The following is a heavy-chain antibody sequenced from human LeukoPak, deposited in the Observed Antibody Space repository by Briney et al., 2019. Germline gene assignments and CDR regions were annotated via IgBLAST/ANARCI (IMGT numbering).Heavy chain of an antibody. V-gene: IGHV1-69*01. D-gene: IGHD5-24*01. CDR3: ARAKKARDGYNGGYDY. CDR2: IIPIFGTA. Sequence: SVKVSCKASGGAFSSYAISWVRQAPGQGLEWMGGIIPIFGTANYAQKFQGRVTITADESTSTAYMELSSLRSEDTAVYYCARAKKARDGYNGGYDYWGQGTLVTVSS. CDR1: GGAFSSYA. J-gene: IGHJ4*02.